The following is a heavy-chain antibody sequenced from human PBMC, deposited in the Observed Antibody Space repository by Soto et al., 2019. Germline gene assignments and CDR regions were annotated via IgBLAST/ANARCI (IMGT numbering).Heavy chain of an antibody. CDR2: IRYDATYK. CDR1: GFIFSHFG. Sequence: QVQLVESGGGVVQPGRSLRLSCAASGFIFSHFGMNWVRQAPGKGLVWVAVIRYDATYKAYAESVKGRFTISRENSKNTVSLQMDSLRVEDTAVYYCARFNGDDNSGAFEVWGQGTVVTVSS. D-gene: IGHD4-17*01. V-gene: IGHV3-33*01. J-gene: IGHJ3*01. CDR3: ARFNGDDNSGAFEV.